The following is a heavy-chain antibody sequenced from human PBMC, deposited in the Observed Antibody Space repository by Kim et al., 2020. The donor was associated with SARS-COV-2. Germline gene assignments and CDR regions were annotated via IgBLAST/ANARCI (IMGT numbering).Heavy chain of an antibody. CDR3: ARLRPRITIFGVVNPRYMDV. CDR2: IYYSGST. J-gene: IGHJ6*02. V-gene: IGHV4-39*01. D-gene: IGHD3-3*01. CDR1: GGSISSSSYY. Sequence: SETLSLTCTVSGGSISSSSYYWGWIRQPPGKGLEWIGSIYYSGSTYYNPSLKSRVTISVDTSKNQFSLKLSSVTAADTAVYYCARLRPRITIFGVVNPRYMDVWGQGTTVTVSS.